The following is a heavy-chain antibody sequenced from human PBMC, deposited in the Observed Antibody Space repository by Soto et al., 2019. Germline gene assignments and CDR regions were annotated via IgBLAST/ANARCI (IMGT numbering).Heavy chain of an antibody. CDR3: ATARYRDFHPISY. D-gene: IGHD3-9*01. CDR1: GFTFSSYG. Sequence: QSGGSLRLSCAASGFTFSSYGMSWVRQAPGKGLEWVSAISDSGVQTYYADSVKGRFTISRDNSKNTLYLQMYSLDAEDTAVYYCATARYRDFHPISYWGQGTLVTVSS. V-gene: IGHV3-23*01. J-gene: IGHJ4*02. CDR2: ISDSGVQT.